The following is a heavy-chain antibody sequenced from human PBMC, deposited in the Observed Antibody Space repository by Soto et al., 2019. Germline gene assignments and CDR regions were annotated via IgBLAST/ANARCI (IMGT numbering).Heavy chain of an antibody. D-gene: IGHD6-13*01. V-gene: IGHV4-59*01. CDR2: IYSSGST. CDR1: GGSISSYY. J-gene: IGHJ4*02. Sequence: QVQLQESGPGLVKPSETLSLTCTVSGGSISSYYWSWIRQPPGKGLEWIGYIYSSGSTNYNPSLKSRVTISVDTSKNQFSLKRSSVTAADTAVYYCARGDVGAVAGTRFDYWGQGTLVTVSS. CDR3: ARGDVGAVAGTRFDY.